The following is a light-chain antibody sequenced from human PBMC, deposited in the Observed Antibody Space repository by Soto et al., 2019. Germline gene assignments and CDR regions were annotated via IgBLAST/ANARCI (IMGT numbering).Light chain of an antibody. CDR3: QSYDRSLSGVV. V-gene: IGLV1-40*01. Sequence: QSVLTQPPSVSGAPGQGVTISCTGGTSNVGAGYDVHWYQQLPATAPKLLIYGNNNRPSGVPDRFSASRSGTSASLAISGLQAEDEADYYCQSYDRSLSGVVFGGGTKLTVL. CDR1: TSNVGAGYD. CDR2: GNN. J-gene: IGLJ2*01.